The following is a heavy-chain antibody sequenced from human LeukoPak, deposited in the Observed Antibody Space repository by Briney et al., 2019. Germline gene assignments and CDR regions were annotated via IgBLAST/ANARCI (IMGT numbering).Heavy chain of an antibody. CDR1: GYTFTSYY. CDR3: AMGKVEMATITGS. Sequence: ASVKVSCKASGYTFTSYYMHWVRQAPGQGLEWMGIINPSGGSTSYAQKFQGRVTMTRDMFTSTVYMELSSLRSEDTAVYYCAMGKVEMATITGSWGQGTLVTVFS. CDR2: INPSGGST. V-gene: IGHV1-46*03. J-gene: IGHJ4*02. D-gene: IGHD5-24*01.